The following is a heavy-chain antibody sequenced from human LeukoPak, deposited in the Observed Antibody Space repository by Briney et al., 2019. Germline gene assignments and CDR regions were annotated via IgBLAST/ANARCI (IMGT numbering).Heavy chain of an antibody. CDR3: ARTGIAAAEYS. CDR1: GFTVSSNY. CDR2: IYSGGST. D-gene: IGHD6-13*01. J-gene: IGHJ4*02. Sequence: GGSLRLSCAASGFTVSSNYMSWVRQAPGKGPEWVSVIYSGGSTYYADSVTGRFTISRDNSKNTLYLQMNSLRAEDTAVYYCARTGIAAAEYSWGQGTLVTVSS. V-gene: IGHV3-66*01.